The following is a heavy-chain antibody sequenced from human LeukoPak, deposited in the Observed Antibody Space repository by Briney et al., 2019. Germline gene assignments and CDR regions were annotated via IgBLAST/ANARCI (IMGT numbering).Heavy chain of an antibody. V-gene: IGHV3-23*01. Sequence: GGSLTLSCAGSGFTFSSYAVSWVRQAPGQGLEWVSVISDSGDYTSYADSVRGRFTLSRDNSRNTQYLQMISLRPEDTAVYYCAKDTSIGKYCTNGVCSPFDYWGQGTLVTVSS. CDR2: ISDSGDYT. CDR1: GFTFSSYA. D-gene: IGHD2-8*01. CDR3: AKDTSIGKYCTNGVCSPFDY. J-gene: IGHJ4*02.